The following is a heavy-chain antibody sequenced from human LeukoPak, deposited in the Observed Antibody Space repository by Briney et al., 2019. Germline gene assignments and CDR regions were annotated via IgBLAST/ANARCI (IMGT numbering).Heavy chain of an antibody. CDR3: AKDSEREMATTLFDY. Sequence: PGGSLRLSCAASGFTFSSYAMSWVRQAPGKGLEWVSAISGSGGSTYYADPVKGRFTISRDNSKNTLYLQMNSLRAEDTAVYYCAKDSEREMATTLFDYWGQGTLVTVSS. J-gene: IGHJ4*02. V-gene: IGHV3-23*01. CDR2: ISGSGGST. CDR1: GFTFSSYA. D-gene: IGHD5-24*01.